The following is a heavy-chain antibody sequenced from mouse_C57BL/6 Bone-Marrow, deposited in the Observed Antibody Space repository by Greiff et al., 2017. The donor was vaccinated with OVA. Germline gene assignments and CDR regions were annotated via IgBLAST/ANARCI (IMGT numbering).Heavy chain of an antibody. CDR1: GFNIKDYY. D-gene: IGHD2-1*01. CDR2: IDPEDGET. V-gene: IGHV14-2*01. Sequence: EVMLVESGAELVKPGASVKLSCTASGFNIKDYYMHWVKQRTEQGLEWIGRIDPEDGETKYAPKFQGKATITADTSSNTAYLQLSSLTSEDTAVYYCALYYGKGFAYWGQGTLVTVSA. J-gene: IGHJ3*01. CDR3: ALYYGKGFAY.